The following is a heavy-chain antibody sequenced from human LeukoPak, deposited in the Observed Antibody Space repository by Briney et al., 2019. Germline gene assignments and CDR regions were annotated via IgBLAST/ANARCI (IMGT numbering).Heavy chain of an antibody. CDR3: ARGTNTAMAPYYFDY. Sequence: GGSLRLSCAASGFTFSSYSMNWVRQAPGKGLEWVAYISTSTTYYADSVRGRFTISRDNAENSLFLHMNSLSADDTAVYYCARGTNTAMAPYYFDYWGQGTLVTVSS. D-gene: IGHD5-18*01. CDR1: GFTFSSYS. V-gene: IGHV3-48*01. J-gene: IGHJ4*02. CDR2: ISTSTT.